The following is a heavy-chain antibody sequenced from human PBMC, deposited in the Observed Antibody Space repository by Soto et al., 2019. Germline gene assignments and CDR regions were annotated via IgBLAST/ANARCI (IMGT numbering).Heavy chain of an antibody. CDR2: IVPMFGTS. V-gene: IGHV1-69*06. CDR1: GGTSTRYA. D-gene: IGHD3-3*01. J-gene: IGHJ4*02. Sequence: QERLVQSGAEVRKPGSSVKVSCKVTGGTSTRYAINWVRQAPGQGLEWMGGIVPMFGTSKYAQKFQGRVTITADTSTSIAYMELRRLRSEDTGVYYCNRGSEYDFWSGYLWGQGTLVSVSS. CDR3: NRGSEYDFWSGYL.